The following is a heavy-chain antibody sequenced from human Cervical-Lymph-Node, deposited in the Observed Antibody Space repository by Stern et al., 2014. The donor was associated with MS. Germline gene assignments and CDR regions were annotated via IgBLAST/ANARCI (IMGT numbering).Heavy chain of an antibody. D-gene: IGHD5-24*01. CDR3: ATTKDGYNWMFDY. J-gene: IGHJ4*02. Sequence: QLQLQESGPGLVKPSETLSLTCTVSGGSISSSSYYWGWIRQPPGKGLEWIGIIYYSGSTYYNPSLKSRVTISVDTSKNQFSLKLSSVTAADTAVYYCATTKDGYNWMFDYWGQGTLVTVSS. V-gene: IGHV4-39*01. CDR1: GGSISSSSYY. CDR2: IYYSGST.